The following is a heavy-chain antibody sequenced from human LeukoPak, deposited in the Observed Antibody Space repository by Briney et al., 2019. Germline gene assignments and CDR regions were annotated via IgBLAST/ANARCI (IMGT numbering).Heavy chain of an antibody. Sequence: KASQTLSLTCAVSGGSISSGGYSWSWIRQPPGKGLEWIGSIYYSGSTYYNPSLKSRVTISVDTSKNQFSLKLSSVTAADTAVYYCARHGSYSSSHFDYWGQGTLVTVSS. CDR2: IYYSGST. J-gene: IGHJ4*02. CDR1: GGSISSGGYS. CDR3: ARHGSYSSSHFDY. V-gene: IGHV4-30-2*03. D-gene: IGHD6-6*01.